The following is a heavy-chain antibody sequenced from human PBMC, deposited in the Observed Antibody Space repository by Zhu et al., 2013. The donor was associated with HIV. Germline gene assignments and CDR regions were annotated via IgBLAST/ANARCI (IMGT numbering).Heavy chain of an antibody. CDR2: INPNSGGT. CDR1: GYTFTGYY. CDR3: ARDIAPVIVLMVYAPPVGYYYGMDV. D-gene: IGHD2-8*01. J-gene: IGHJ6*02. Sequence: QVQLVQSGAEVKKPGASVKVSCKASGYTFTGYYMHWVRQAPGQGLEWMGWINPNSGGTNYAQKFQGRVTMTRDTSISTAYMELSRLRSDDTAVYYCARDIAPVIVLMVYAPPVGYYYGMDVWGQGTTGHRLL. V-gene: IGHV1-2*02.